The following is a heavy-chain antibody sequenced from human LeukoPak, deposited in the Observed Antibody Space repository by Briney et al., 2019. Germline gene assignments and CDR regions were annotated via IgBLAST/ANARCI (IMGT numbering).Heavy chain of an antibody. CDR3: ARSPDPGIAAGLPEGY. CDR1: GYTFTSYY. J-gene: IGHJ4*02. V-gene: IGHV1-46*01. Sequence: GASVKVSCKASGYTFTSYYMHWVRQASGQGLEWMGIINPSGGSTSYAQKFQGSVTMTRDTSTSTVYMELGSLRSEDTAVYYWARSPDPGIAAGLPEGYWGQGTLVTVSS. CDR2: INPSGGST. D-gene: IGHD6-6*01.